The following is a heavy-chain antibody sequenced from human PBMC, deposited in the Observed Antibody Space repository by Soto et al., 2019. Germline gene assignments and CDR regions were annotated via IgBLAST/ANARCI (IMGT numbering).Heavy chain of an antibody. CDR2: IYYSGST. CDR3: ARGYYDSSGYYFNRAFDI. CDR1: GGSISSYY. V-gene: IGHV4-59*01. Sequence: SETLSLTCTVSGGSISSYYWSWIRQPPGKGLEWIGYIYYSGSTNYNPSLKSRVTISVDTSKNQFSLKLSSVTAADTAVYYCARGYYDSSGYYFNRAFDIWGQGTMVTVSS. D-gene: IGHD3-22*01. J-gene: IGHJ3*02.